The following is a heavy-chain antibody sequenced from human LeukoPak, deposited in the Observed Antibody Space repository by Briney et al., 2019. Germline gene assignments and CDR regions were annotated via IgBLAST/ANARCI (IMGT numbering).Heavy chain of an antibody. CDR3: AKDLSYDSSGYSYFDY. CDR2: ISGSGDST. D-gene: IGHD3-22*01. J-gene: IGHJ4*02. Sequence: PGGSLRLSCAASGFTFSNYAMSWVRQAPGKGLEWVSTISGSGDSTYYADSVKGRLTISRDKSKNTLYLQMNSLRAEDTAVYYCAKDLSYDSSGYSYFDYWGQGTLVTVSS. V-gene: IGHV3-23*01. CDR1: GFTFSNYA.